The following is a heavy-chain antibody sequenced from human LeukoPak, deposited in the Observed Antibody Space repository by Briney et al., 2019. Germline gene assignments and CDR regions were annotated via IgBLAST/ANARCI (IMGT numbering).Heavy chain of an antibody. CDR2: ISAYNGNT. CDR3: ARGGCSGGSCYFVY. CDR1: VYTFTSYG. Sequence: GASVKVSCKASVYTFTSYGISWVRQAPGQRLEWMGWISAYNGNTNYAQKLQGRVTMTTDTSTSTAYMELRSLRSDDTAVYYCARGGCSGGSCYFVYWGQGTLVTVSS. V-gene: IGHV1-18*01. J-gene: IGHJ4*02. D-gene: IGHD2-15*01.